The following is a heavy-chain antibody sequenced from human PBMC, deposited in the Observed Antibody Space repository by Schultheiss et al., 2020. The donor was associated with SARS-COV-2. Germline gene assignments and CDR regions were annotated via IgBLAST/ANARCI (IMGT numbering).Heavy chain of an antibody. D-gene: IGHD6-19*01. J-gene: IGHJ4*02. V-gene: IGHV3-21*04. CDR2: ITSSSSSM. CDR1: GFTFSSYT. CDR3: AKDSGGWFHDY. Sequence: GGSLRLSCAASGFTFSSYTMNWVRQAPGKGLEWVASITSSSSSMYYADSMKGRFTISRDNAENSLYLQMNSLRAEDTAVYYCAKDSGGWFHDYWGQGTLVTVSS.